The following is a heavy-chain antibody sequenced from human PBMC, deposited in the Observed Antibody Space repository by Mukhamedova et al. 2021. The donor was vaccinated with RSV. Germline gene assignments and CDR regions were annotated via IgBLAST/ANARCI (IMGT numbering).Heavy chain of an antibody. J-gene: IGHJ5*02. Sequence: EYMGIIYPGDSDTRYSPSFQGQVTISADKSISVAYLQWSSLKASDTAMYYCARLVTGYPNWFDPWGQGTLVTVSS. CDR3: ARLVTGYPNWFDP. V-gene: IGHV5-51*01. CDR2: IYPGDSDT. D-gene: IGHD3-9*01.